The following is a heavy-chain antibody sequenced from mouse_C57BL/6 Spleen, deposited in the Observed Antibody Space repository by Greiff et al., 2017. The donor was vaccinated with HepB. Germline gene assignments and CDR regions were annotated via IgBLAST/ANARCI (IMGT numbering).Heavy chain of an antibody. Sequence: VQLQQSGAELVRPGASVTLSCKASGYTFTDYEMHWVKQTPVHGLEWIGAIDPETGGTAYNQKFKGKAILTADKSSSTAYMELRSLTSEDSAVYYCTRSDYYGSSYGDFDVWGTGTTVTVSS. V-gene: IGHV1-15*01. CDR2: IDPETGGT. J-gene: IGHJ1*03. CDR1: GYTFTDYE. CDR3: TRSDYYGSSYGDFDV. D-gene: IGHD1-1*01.